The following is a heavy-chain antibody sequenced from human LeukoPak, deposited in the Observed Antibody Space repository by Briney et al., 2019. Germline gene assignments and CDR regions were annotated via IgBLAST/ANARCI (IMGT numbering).Heavy chain of an antibody. J-gene: IGHJ4*02. CDR1: ENPFITSY. CDR3: ARGSAVGATESLGFDY. Sequence: ASVKVSCKASENPFITSYMHWVRQAPGQGLEWMGWINPNSADTHYAQKFQGRVTMTRDTSISTAYMELSRLRSDDTAVYYCARGSAVGATESLGFDYWGQGTPVTVSS. V-gene: IGHV1-2*02. D-gene: IGHD1-26*01. CDR2: INPNSADT.